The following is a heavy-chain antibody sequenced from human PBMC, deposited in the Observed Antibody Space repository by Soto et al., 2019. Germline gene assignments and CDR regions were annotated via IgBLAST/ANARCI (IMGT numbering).Heavy chain of an antibody. Sequence: KASETLSLTCAVYGGSFSGYYWSWIRQPPGKGLEWIGEINHSGSTNYNPSLKSRVTISVDTSKNQFSLKLSSVTAADTAVYYCARACPRGGFTMIDYYGMDVWGQGTTVTVSS. CDR2: INHSGST. J-gene: IGHJ6*02. CDR1: GGSFSGYY. V-gene: IGHV4-34*01. CDR3: ARACPRGGFTMIDYYGMDV. D-gene: IGHD3-22*01.